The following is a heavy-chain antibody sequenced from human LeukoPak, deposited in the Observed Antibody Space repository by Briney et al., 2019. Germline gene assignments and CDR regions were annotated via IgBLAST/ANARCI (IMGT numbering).Heavy chain of an antibody. Sequence: PSETLSLTCTVSGASLSSSNYYWGWIRQPPGKGPECIASVYNTGTTYYNPSLKSRVTISIDTSKNQFSLKLSSVTAADTAVYYCARARAIVVVVAATPGMRSWFDPWGQGTLVTVSS. D-gene: IGHD2-15*01. CDR1: GASLSSSNYY. V-gene: IGHV4-39*01. CDR2: VYNTGTT. CDR3: ARARAIVVVVAATPGMRSWFDP. J-gene: IGHJ5*02.